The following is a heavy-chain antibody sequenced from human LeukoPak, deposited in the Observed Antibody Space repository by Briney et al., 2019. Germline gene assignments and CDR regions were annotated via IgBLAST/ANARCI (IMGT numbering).Heavy chain of an antibody. CDR1: GFTFSTYW. CDR2: MKEDGSEI. V-gene: IGHV3-7*01. J-gene: IGHJ4*02. D-gene: IGHD5-24*01. Sequence: QPGGSLRLSCAASGFTFSTYWMTWVRQAPGKGLEWVAYMKEDGSEIYYLDSVKGRFTISRDNAKNSLYLQMNSLRAEDTAVYYCARGEEKATITALDSWGQGTLVTVSS. CDR3: ARGEEKATITALDS.